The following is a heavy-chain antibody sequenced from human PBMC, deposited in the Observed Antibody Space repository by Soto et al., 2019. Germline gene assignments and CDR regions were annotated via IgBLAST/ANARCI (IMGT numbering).Heavy chain of an antibody. CDR2: IIPIFRTP. J-gene: IGHJ5*02. Sequence: QVQLVQAGAEVKQPGSSVKVSCQSSGVTFSSFAISWVRQAPGQWLEWMRGIIPIFRTPNYAQNFQGRVTITADESTSSVYMELSRLRSEDTAVYYCARSTGSGCRPGTHSFSWCDPWGQGTLVTVSS. CDR3: ARSTGSGCRPGTHSFSWCDP. D-gene: IGHD6-19*01. CDR1: GVTFSSFA. V-gene: IGHV1-69*01.